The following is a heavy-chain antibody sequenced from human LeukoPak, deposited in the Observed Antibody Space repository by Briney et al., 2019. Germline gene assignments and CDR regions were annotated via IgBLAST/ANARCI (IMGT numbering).Heavy chain of an antibody. D-gene: IGHD3-10*01. Sequence: TGGSLRLSCEASGFTFSNHWMHWVRQAPGKGLVWVSVISKDGSTSIYADSVKGRFTISRDNGKNMLYLQMNSLRAEDTAVYYCAKGPRTVRFGDRHKGIFDYWGQGTLVTVSS. V-gene: IGHV3-74*01. CDR3: AKGPRTVRFGDRHKGIFDY. CDR1: GFTFSNHW. CDR2: ISKDGSTS. J-gene: IGHJ4*02.